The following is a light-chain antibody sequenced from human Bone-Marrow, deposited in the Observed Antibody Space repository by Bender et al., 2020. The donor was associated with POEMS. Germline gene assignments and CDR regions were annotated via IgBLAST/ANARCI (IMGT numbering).Light chain of an antibody. CDR1: DSNIGAKP. CDR3: AAWDASLDGYV. V-gene: IGLV1-44*01. CDR2: LSN. J-gene: IGLJ1*01. Sequence: QSVLTQPPSASGTPGQSVIISCSGTDSNIGAKPVNWYQHLPGTAPKLLIYLSNQRPSGVPDRFSGSKSGTSASLAISGLQSEDEADYYCAAWDASLDGYVFGTGTKVTVL.